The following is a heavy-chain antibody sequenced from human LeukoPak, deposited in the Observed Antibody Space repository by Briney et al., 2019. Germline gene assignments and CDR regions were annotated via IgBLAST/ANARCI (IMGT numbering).Heavy chain of an antibody. J-gene: IGHJ4*02. CDR1: GFTSSNYW. D-gene: IGHD4-11*01. Sequence: PGGSLRLSCDASGFTSSNYWMSWVRQAPGKGLEWVANIKHDGSDKYYVDSVKGRFTISRDNAKNSVYLQVNSLRAEDTAVYYCARAHPGDYSDFQFDYWGQGTLVTVSS. CDR3: ARAHPGDYSDFQFDY. V-gene: IGHV3-7*01. CDR2: IKHDGSDK.